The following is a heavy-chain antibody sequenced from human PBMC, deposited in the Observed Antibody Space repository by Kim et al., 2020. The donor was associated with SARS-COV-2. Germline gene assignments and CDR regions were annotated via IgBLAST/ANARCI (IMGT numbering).Heavy chain of an antibody. CDR3: ARGDSSGWYNYYGMDV. D-gene: IGHD6-19*01. Sequence: SQTLSLTFAISGDSVSSNSAAWNWIRQSPSRGLEWLGRTYYRSKWYNDYAVSVKSRITINPDTSKNQFSLQLNSVTPEDTAVYYCARGDSSGWYNYYGMDVWGQGTTVTVSS. V-gene: IGHV6-1*01. CDR1: GDSVSSNSAA. J-gene: IGHJ6*02. CDR2: TYYRSKWYN.